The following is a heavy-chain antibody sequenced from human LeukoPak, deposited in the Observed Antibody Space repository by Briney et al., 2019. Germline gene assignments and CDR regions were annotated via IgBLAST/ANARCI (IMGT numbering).Heavy chain of an antibody. CDR1: GGSISSYY. D-gene: IGHD3-3*01. V-gene: IGHV4-59*01. Sequence: SETLSLTCTVSGGSISSYYWSWIRQPPGKGLEWIGYIYYSGSTNYNPSLKSRVTISVDTSKNQFSLKLSSMTAADTAVYYCARVRSTYFDFWSGYHYQFDYWGQGTLVTVSS. CDR2: IYYSGST. J-gene: IGHJ4*02. CDR3: ARVRSTYFDFWSGYHYQFDY.